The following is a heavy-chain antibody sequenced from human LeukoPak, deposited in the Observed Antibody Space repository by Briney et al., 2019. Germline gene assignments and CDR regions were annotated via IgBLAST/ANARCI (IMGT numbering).Heavy chain of an antibody. CDR2: ISSNGGST. D-gene: IGHD5-12*01. CDR1: GFTFSSYA. Sequence: GGSLRLSCAASGFTFSSYAMHWVRQAPGKGLEYVSAISSNGGSTYYANSVKGRFTISRDNSKNTLYLQMGSLRAEDMAVYYCARLYSGYDMGWDYWGQGTLVTVSS. CDR3: ARLYSGYDMGWDY. J-gene: IGHJ4*02. V-gene: IGHV3-64*01.